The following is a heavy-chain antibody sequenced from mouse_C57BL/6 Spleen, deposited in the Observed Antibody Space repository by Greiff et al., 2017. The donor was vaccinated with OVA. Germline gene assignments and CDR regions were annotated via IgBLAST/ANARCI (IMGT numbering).Heavy chain of an antibody. CDR1: GFTFSSYA. CDR2: ISDGGSYT. CDR3: ARDGYDYDAAWFAY. D-gene: IGHD2-4*01. J-gene: IGHJ3*01. V-gene: IGHV5-4*01. Sequence: EVKLMESGGGLVKPGGSLKLSCAASGFTFSSYAMSWVRQTPEKRLEWVATISDGGSYTYYPDNVKGRFTISRDNAKNNLYLQMSHLKSEDTAMYYCARDGYDYDAAWFAYWGQGTLVTVSA.